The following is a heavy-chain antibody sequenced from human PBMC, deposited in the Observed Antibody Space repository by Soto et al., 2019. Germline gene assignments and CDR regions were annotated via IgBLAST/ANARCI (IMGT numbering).Heavy chain of an antibody. CDR3: ARGERRMTTVTTFWRDGGEYYGMDV. CDR2: MNPNSGNT. CDR1: GYTFTSYD. J-gene: IGHJ6*02. V-gene: IGHV1-8*01. D-gene: IGHD4-17*01. Sequence: QVQLVQSGAEVKKPGASVKVSCKASGYTFTSYDINWVRQATGQGLEWMGWMNPNSGNTGYAQKFQGRVTMTRNTSISTAYMELSSLRSEDTAVYYWARGERRMTTVTTFWRDGGEYYGMDVWGQGTTVTVSS.